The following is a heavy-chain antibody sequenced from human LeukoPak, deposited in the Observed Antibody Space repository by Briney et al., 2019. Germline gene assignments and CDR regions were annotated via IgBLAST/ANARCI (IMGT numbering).Heavy chain of an antibody. D-gene: IGHD2-2*02. V-gene: IGHV3-74*01. CDR2: INSDGSST. J-gene: IGHJ1*01. CDR3: ARDPIYTFDGPEYFQH. CDR1: GFTFSSYW. Sequence: PGGSLRLSCAASGFTFSSYWMHWVRQAPGKGLVWVSRINSDGSSTSYADSVKGRFTISRDNAKNTLYLQMNILRAEDTAVYYCARDPIYTFDGPEYFQHWGQGTLVTVSS.